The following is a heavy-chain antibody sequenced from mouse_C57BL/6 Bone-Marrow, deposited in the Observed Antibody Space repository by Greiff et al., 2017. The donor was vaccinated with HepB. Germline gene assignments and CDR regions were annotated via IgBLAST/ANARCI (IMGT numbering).Heavy chain of an antibody. D-gene: IGHD1-1*01. CDR1: GYTFTSYT. J-gene: IGHJ2*01. CDR2: INPSSGYT. CDR3: ARGLRRGYYFDY. Sequence: VHLVESGAELARPGASVKMSCKASGYTFTSYTMHWVKQRPGQGLEWIGYINPSSGYTKYNQKFKDKATLTADKSSSTAYMQLSSLTSEDSAVYYCARGLRRGYYFDYWGQGTTLTVSS. V-gene: IGHV1-4*01.